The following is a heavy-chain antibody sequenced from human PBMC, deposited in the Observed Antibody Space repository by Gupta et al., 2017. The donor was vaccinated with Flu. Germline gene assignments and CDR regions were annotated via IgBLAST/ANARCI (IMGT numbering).Heavy chain of an antibody. CDR3: AREVVNNRLDP. J-gene: IGHJ5*02. Sequence: HWVRQAPGKGLVWVSRIRFDGTATSYADSVRGRFTISRDNTKNTLYLQMNSLRAEDTALYYCAREVVNNRLDPWGQGTLVTVSS. CDR2: IRFDGTAT. D-gene: IGHD2-15*01. V-gene: IGHV3-74*01.